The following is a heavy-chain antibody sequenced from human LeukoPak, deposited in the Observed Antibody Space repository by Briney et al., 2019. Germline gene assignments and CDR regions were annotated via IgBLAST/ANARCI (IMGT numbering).Heavy chain of an antibody. CDR3: ARAKTSIVGATKYYFDY. Sequence: GGSLRLSCAASGFTFSSYSMNWVRQAPGKGLEWVSSISSSSSYINYADSVKGRFTISRDNAKNPLYLQMNSLRAEDTAVYYCARAKTSIVGATKYYFDYWGQGTLVTVSS. CDR2: ISSSSSYI. D-gene: IGHD1-26*01. CDR1: GFTFSSYS. J-gene: IGHJ4*02. V-gene: IGHV3-21*01.